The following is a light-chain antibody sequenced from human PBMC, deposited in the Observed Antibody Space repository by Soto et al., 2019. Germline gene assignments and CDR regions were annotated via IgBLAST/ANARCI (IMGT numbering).Light chain of an antibody. CDR2: AAS. CDR3: QQTFSTPPT. J-gene: IGKJ1*01. V-gene: IGKV1-39*01. CDR1: QSISNS. Sequence: DIQMTQSPSSLSAFVGDRITITCRASQSISNSLNWYQQQPGKAPHLLIYAASSLQSGVPSRFSGSGSGTDFTLTVGGLQPGDFATYYCQQTFSTPPTFGQGTKVEIK.